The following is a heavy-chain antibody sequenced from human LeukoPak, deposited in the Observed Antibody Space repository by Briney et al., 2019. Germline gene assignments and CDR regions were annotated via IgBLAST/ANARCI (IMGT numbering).Heavy chain of an antibody. V-gene: IGHV3-7*01. D-gene: IGHD6-6*01. CDR3: ARDLPGGSSPPY. CDR1: GFTFTNFA. Sequence: GGSLRLSCAASGFTFTNFAMHWVRQAPGKGLEWVANIKQDGSEKYYVDSVKGRFTISRDNAKNSLYLQMNSLRAEDTAVYYCARDLPGGSSPPYWGQGTLVTVSS. CDR2: IKQDGSEK. J-gene: IGHJ4*02.